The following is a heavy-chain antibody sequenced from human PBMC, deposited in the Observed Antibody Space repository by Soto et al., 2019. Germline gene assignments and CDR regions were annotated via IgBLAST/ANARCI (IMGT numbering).Heavy chain of an antibody. J-gene: IGHJ4*02. CDR2: ISPYNGHT. CDR1: GYAFTTYG. V-gene: IGHV1-18*01. Sequence: QVQLVQSGGEVKKPGASVKVSCKASGYAFTTYGITWVRQAPGQGLEWMGWISPYNGHTSYAQNLQDRVTLTTDTATTTAYMELRSLRSDDTAVYYCARGGTTGTTVLGDFWGQGTLVTVSS. D-gene: IGHD1-1*01. CDR3: ARGGTTGTTVLGDF.